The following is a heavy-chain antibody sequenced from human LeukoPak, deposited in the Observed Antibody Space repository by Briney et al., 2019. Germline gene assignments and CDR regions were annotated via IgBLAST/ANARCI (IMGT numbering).Heavy chain of an antibody. V-gene: IGHV4-4*07. J-gene: IGHJ3*02. CDR1: GGSISSYY. CDR3: ARTEPTTNAFDI. D-gene: IGHD1-14*01. CDR2: IYTSGST. Sequence: SETLSLTCTVSGGSISSYYWSWIRQPAGKGLEWIGRIYTSGSTYYNPSLKSRVTMSVDTSKNQFSLKLSSVTAADTAVYYCARTEPTTNAFDIWGQGTMVTVSS.